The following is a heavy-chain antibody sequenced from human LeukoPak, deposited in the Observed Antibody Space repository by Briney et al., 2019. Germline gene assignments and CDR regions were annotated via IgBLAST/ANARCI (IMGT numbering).Heavy chain of an antibody. D-gene: IGHD4-17*01. V-gene: IGHV3-7*01. CDR2: IKQDGGEK. J-gene: IGHJ4*02. Sequence: GGSLRLSCAASEFTFSSYWMSWVRQAPGKGPEWVANIKQDGGEKYYLDSVKGRFTVPRDNAKNSLYLQMNSLRAEDTAVYYCARVGARQILEYWGQGTLVTVSS. CDR3: ARVGARQILEY. CDR1: EFTFSSYW.